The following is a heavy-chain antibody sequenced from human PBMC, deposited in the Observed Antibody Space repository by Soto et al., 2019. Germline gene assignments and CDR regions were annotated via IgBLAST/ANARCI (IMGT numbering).Heavy chain of an antibody. V-gene: IGHV4-34*01. Sequence: PSETLSLTCAVYGGSFSGYYWSWIRQPPGKGLEWIGEINHSGSTNYNPSLKSRVTISVDTSKNKFSLKLSSVTAADTAVYYYARPMVRGVEGDYWGQGTLVTVSS. D-gene: IGHD3-10*01. CDR3: ARPMVRGVEGDY. CDR2: INHSGST. CDR1: GGSFSGYY. J-gene: IGHJ4*02.